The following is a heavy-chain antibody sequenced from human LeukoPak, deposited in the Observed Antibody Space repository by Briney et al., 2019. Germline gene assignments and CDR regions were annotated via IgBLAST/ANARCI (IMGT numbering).Heavy chain of an antibody. Sequence: GGSLRLSCAASEFTVITNDMTWVRQAPGKGLEWVSVLYSDGNTKYADSVQGRFTISRDNSKNTLYLEMNSLSPDDTAVYYCARGVEPPAANTLAYWGQGTLVTVSS. J-gene: IGHJ4*02. D-gene: IGHD2-2*01. CDR2: LYSDGNT. CDR1: EFTVITND. CDR3: ARGVEPPAANTLAY. V-gene: IGHV3-53*01.